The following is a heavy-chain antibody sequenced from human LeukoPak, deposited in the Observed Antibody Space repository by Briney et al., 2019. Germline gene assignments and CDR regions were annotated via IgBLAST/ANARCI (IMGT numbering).Heavy chain of an antibody. CDR1: GYTFTADY. J-gene: IGHJ4*02. CDR2: INPNSGDT. CDR3: ARGQIASYYYSDY. Sequence: ASVKVSCKASGYTFTADYMHWVRQAPGQGLEWMGWINPNSGDTNYAQNFQDRVTMNRDTSISTAYMELSSLTSDDTAVYYCARGQIASYYYSDYWGQGTLVTVSS. V-gene: IGHV1-2*02. D-gene: IGHD2-21*01.